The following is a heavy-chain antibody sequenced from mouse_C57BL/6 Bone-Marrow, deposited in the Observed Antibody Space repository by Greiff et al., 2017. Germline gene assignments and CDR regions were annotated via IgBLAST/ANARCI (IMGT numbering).Heavy chain of an antibody. V-gene: IGHV5-17*01. D-gene: IGHD6-1*01. CDR1: GFTFSDYG. CDR2: ISSCSSTI. Sequence: EVQLVESGGGLVKPGGSLKLSCAASGFTFSDYGMHWVRQAPEKGLEWVAYISSCSSTIYYADTVKGRFTISRDNAKNTLFLQMTSLRSEDTAMYYDARPMPRRRTWFAYWGQGTLVTVSA. CDR3: ARPMPRRRTWFAY. J-gene: IGHJ3*01.